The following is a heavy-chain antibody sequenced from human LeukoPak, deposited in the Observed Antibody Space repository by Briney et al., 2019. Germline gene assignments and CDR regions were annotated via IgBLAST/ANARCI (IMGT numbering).Heavy chain of an antibody. CDR1: GFTFSSYG. CDR3: AKDPRGYSYGPGAFDI. J-gene: IGHJ3*02. D-gene: IGHD5-18*01. Sequence: GGSLRLSCAASGFTFSSYGMHWVRQAPGKGLARVAFIRYDGRNKYYADSVKGRFTISRDNSKNTLYLQTNSLRAEDTAVYYCAKDPRGYSYGPGAFDIWGQGTMVTVSS. V-gene: IGHV3-30*02. CDR2: IRYDGRNK.